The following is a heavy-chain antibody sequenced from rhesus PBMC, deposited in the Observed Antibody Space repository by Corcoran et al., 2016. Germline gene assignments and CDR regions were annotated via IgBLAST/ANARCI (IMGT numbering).Heavy chain of an antibody. J-gene: IGHJ4*01. V-gene: IGHV4-122*02. CDR2: ISYSGST. D-gene: IGHD4-29*01. CDR3: ARDEQLHGY. CDR1: GGSISSSYSY. Sequence: QVQLQESGPGLVKPSETLSLTCAVSGGSISSSYSYWSRTRQAPGKGLEWIGYISYSGSTSYNPSLKSRVTISRDTSKNQFSLKLSSVTAADTAVYYCARDEQLHGYWGQGVLVTVSS.